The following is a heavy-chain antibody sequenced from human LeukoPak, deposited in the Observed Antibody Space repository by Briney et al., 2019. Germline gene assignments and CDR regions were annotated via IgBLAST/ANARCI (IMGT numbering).Heavy chain of an antibody. V-gene: IGHV2-70*11. J-gene: IGHJ4*02. Sequence: QTLTLTCTFSRFSLSTSGMSVSWTRQPPGKALEWLARIDWDDDKYYTTSLKTRLTIYKDTSKNRVALTITNMDPVDTAAYYCARTLVDTAMVTTFDYWGQETLVTVSS. CDR1: RFSLSTSGMS. CDR2: IDWDDDK. D-gene: IGHD5-18*01. CDR3: ARTLVDTAMVTTFDY.